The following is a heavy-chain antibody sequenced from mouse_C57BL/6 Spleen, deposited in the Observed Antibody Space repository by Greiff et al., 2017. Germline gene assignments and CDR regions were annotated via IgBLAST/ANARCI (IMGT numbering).Heavy chain of an antibody. Sequence: QVQLQQPGAELVMPGASVKLSCKASGYTFTSYWMHWVKQRPGQGLEWIGEIDPSDSYTNYNQKFKGKSTLTVDKSSSTAYMQLSSLTSEDSAVYYCSRLEGYYRGRSYCSFDGWCKGTPVTVSA. V-gene: IGHV1-69*01. D-gene: IGHD1-1*01. J-gene: IGHJ1*03. CDR2: IDPSDSYT. CDR3: SRLEGYYRGRSYCSFDG. CDR1: GYTFTSYW.